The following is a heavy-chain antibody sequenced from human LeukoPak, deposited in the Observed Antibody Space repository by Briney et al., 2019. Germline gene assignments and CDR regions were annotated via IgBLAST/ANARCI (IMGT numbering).Heavy chain of an antibody. CDR1: GFTFSDYY. J-gene: IGHJ5*02. CDR2: ISTSGGSV. V-gene: IGHV3-11*01. D-gene: IGHD3-16*01. CDR3: ARDRQFRLHDP. Sequence: GGSLRLSCTASGFTFSDYYKSWIRQAPGKGLEWLSYISTSGGSVSYVDSVKGRFTISRDNAKNSVYLQIDSLRAEDTAMYYCARDRQFRLHDPWGQGILVTVSS.